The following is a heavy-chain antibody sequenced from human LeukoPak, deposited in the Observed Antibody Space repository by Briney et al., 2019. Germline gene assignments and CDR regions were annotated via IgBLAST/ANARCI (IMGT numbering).Heavy chain of an antibody. D-gene: IGHD3-22*01. CDR3: ATRGVVIRVILVGFHKEAYYFDS. Sequence: GGSLRLSCAVSGITLSNYVMSWVRQAPGKGLEWVAGISDSGGRTNYADSVKGRFTISRDNTKSTIYLQMNSMRAEDTAVYFCATRGVVIRVILVGFHKEAYYFDSWGQGALVTVSS. CDR1: GITLSNYV. J-gene: IGHJ4*02. CDR2: ISDSGGRT. V-gene: IGHV3-23*01.